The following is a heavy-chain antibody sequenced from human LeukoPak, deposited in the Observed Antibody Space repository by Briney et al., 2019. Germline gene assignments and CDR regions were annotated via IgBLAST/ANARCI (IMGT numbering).Heavy chain of an antibody. CDR3: ARGCEHNNWFDP. CDR1: GGSISSSAYY. Sequence: SETLSLTCTVSGGSISSSAYYWGWIRQPPGKGLEWIGIINYGGHTYYNPSLKSRVTISVDTSKNQFSLKLSSVTAADTAVYYCARGCEHNNWFDPWGQGTLVTVSS. J-gene: IGHJ5*02. CDR2: INYGGHT. V-gene: IGHV4-39*07.